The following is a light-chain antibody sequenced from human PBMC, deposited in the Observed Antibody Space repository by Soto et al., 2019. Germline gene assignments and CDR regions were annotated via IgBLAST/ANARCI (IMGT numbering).Light chain of an antibody. V-gene: IGKV3-20*01. J-gene: IGKJ4*01. Sequence: VLTQSPGTLSLSPGERSTLSCMASQSVSSTYLASYQQKPGQAPRLLIYGASSRATGIPDRFSGSGSGTDFTLPISRLEPEDFAVYYCQQYGSSPPVTFGGGTKV. CDR2: GAS. CDR1: QSVSSTY. CDR3: QQYGSSPPVT.